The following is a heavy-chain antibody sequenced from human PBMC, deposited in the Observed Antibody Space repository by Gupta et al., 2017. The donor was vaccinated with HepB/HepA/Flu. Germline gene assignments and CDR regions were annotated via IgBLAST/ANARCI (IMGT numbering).Heavy chain of an antibody. CDR1: GYTFTGYY. CDR2: INPNSGGT. D-gene: IGHD2-15*01. J-gene: IGHJ3*02. Sequence: QVQLVQSGAEVKKPGASVKVSCKASGYTFTGYYLHWVRQAPGQGLEWMGWINPNSGGTNYAQKFQGWVTMTRDTSISTAYMELSRLRSDDTAVYYCTRDQEKGYCSGGSGLCAFDIWGQGTMVTVSS. V-gene: IGHV1-2*04. CDR3: TRDQEKGYCSGGSGLCAFDI.